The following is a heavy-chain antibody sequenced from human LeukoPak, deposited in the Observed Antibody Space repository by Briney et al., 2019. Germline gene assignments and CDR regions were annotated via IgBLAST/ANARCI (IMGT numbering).Heavy chain of an antibody. J-gene: IGHJ4*02. D-gene: IGHD6-13*01. V-gene: IGHV1-24*01. CDR2: FDPEDGET. Sequence: ASVKVSCKVPGYTLTELSMHWVRQAPGKGLEWMGGFDPEDGETIYAQKFQGRVTMTEDTSTDTAYMELSSLRSEDTAVYYCATLKRAHSSSCYDYWGQGTLVTVSS. CDR1: GYTLTELS. CDR3: ATLKRAHSSSCYDY.